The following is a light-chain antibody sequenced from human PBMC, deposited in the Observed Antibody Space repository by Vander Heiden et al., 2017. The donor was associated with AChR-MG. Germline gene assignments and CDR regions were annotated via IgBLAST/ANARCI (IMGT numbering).Light chain of an antibody. V-gene: IGLV2-14*03. CDR2: YVT. CDR3: SSYTSISTLAV. Sequence: QSALTQPASVSGSPGQSITTSSTAASSSVGGYSFASRYYHHPREAPTLMIYYVTSRPSSVSNRFSGSRSGNTSSLTISGLQADDDADYYCSSYTSISTLAVFGGGTKLTVL. CDR1: SSSVGGYSF. J-gene: IGLJ3*02.